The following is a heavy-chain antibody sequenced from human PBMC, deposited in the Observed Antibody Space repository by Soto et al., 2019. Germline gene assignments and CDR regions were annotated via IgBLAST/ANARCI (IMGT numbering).Heavy chain of an antibody. CDR1: GGSISSGDYY. D-gene: IGHD3-3*01. J-gene: IGHJ6*04. CDR2: IYYSGST. V-gene: IGHV4-30-4*01. CDR3: ASLTYYDFWSGYNGTEV. Sequence: SEPLSLTCTVSGGSISSGDYYLSWIRQPPGKGLEWIGYIYYSGSTYYNPSLKSRVTISVDTSKNQFSLKLSSVTAADTAVYYCASLTYYDFWSGYNGTEVWGERSTVNDSS.